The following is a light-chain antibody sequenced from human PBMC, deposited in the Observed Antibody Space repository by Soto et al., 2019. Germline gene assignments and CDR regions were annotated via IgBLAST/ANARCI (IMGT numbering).Light chain of an antibody. CDR3: QQYGSSPRT. V-gene: IGKV3-20*01. Sequence: MVLTQSPGSLSLSPVERGSFSCRASQSVSSNYLAWYQQKPGQAPRLLIYGAFKRATGIPDRFSGSGSGTDFTLTISRMEPQDFAVYCCQQYGSSPRTFGQGTKVDI. CDR2: GAF. CDR1: QSVSSNY. J-gene: IGKJ1*01.